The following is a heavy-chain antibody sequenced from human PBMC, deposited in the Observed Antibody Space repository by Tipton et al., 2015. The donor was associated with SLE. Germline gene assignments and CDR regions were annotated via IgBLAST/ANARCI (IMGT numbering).Heavy chain of an antibody. V-gene: IGHV4-34*01. Sequence: TLSLTCAVYGGSFGGYYWSWIRQPPGKGLEWIGEINHSGSTNYNPSLKSRVTISVDTSKNQFSLKLSSVTAAGTAVYYCAIEMSAYDFWSGGDRYYYMDVWGKGTTVTVSS. CDR2: INHSGST. CDR3: AIEMSAYDFWSGGDRYYYMDV. D-gene: IGHD3-3*01. J-gene: IGHJ6*03. CDR1: GGSFGGYY.